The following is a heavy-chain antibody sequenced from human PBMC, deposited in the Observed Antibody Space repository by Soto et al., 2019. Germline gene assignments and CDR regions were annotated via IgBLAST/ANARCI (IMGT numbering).Heavy chain of an antibody. D-gene: IGHD3-16*01. V-gene: IGHV3-66*01. Sequence: PGGSLRLSCAASGFTVSSNYMSWVRQAPGKGLEWVSVIYSGGSTYYADSVKGRFTISRDNSKNTLYLQMNSLRAEDTAVYYCARDMSTASRPYYYYYMDVWGKGTTVTVSS. CDR3: ARDMSTASRPYYYYYMDV. J-gene: IGHJ6*03. CDR1: GFTVSSNY. CDR2: IYSGGST.